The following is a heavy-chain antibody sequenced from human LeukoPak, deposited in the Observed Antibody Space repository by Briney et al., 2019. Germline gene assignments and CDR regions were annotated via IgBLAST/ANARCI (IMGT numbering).Heavy chain of an antibody. CDR3: ARGGCSSTRCYGPEPTNDNWFNL. CDR2: INAGNGNT. V-gene: IGHV1-3*01. Sequence: ASVKVSCKASGYTFTSYAMHWGRQAPGQRGERRGWINAGNGNTKYSQKFQGRVTITRDTSASTAYMELSSLRSEDTAVYYCARGGCSSTRCYGPEPTNDNWFNLWGQGTLVTVSS. D-gene: IGHD2-2*01. CDR1: GYTFTSYA. J-gene: IGHJ5*02.